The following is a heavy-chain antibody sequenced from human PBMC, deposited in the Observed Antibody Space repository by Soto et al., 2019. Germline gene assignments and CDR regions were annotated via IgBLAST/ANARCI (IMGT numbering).Heavy chain of an antibody. CDR1: GFTFSSYA. Sequence: PGGSLRLSCAASGFTFSSYAMHWVRQAPGKGLEWVAVISYDGSNKYYADSVKGRFTISRDNSKNTLYLQMNSLRAEGTAVYYCARDRATVATLDYWGQGTLVTVSS. CDR2: ISYDGSNK. V-gene: IGHV3-30-3*01. D-gene: IGHD4-17*01. CDR3: ARDRATVATLDY. J-gene: IGHJ4*02.